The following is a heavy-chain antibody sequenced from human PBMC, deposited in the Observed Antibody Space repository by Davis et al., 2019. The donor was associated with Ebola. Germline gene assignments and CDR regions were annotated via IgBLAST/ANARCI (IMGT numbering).Heavy chain of an antibody. CDR1: GFTFSSYW. CDR2: IKQDGSEK. J-gene: IGHJ5*02. Sequence: GESLKISCAASGFTFSSYWMSWVRQAPGKGLEWVANIKQDGSEKYYVDSVKGRFTISRDNAKNSLYLQMNSLRAEDTAVYYCAREGGEAAAGTGDWFDPWGQGTLVTVSS. CDR3: AREGGEAAAGTGDWFDP. V-gene: IGHV3-7*01. D-gene: IGHD6-13*01.